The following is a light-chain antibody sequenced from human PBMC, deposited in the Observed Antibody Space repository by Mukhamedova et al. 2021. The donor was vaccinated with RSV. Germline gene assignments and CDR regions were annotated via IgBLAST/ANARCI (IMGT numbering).Light chain of an antibody. J-gene: IGLJ2*01. CDR3: SSFTTSNTLL. CDR2: EVT. V-gene: IGLV2-14*01. CDR1: Y. Sequence: YVSWYQLHPGKTPKLMIYEVTNRPSGVSVRFSGSKSGNTASLTISGLQAEDEAEYYCSSFTTSNTLLFGRGTNLTDL.